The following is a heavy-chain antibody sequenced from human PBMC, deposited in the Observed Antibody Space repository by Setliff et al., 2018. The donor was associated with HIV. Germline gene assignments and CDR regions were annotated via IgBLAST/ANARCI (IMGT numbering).Heavy chain of an antibody. CDR1: GGSFSSYG. J-gene: IGHJ4*03. D-gene: IGHD3-22*01. CDR2: ISAYNGNT. CDR3: AKDTPTSYDTSGYYDGYFDY. V-gene: IGHV1-18*01. Sequence: ASVKVSCKASGGSFSSYGLSWVRQAPGQGLEWMGWISAYNGNTNYAQKLQGRVTMTTDTSTSTAYMELRSLRSDDTAVYYCAKDTPTSYDTSGYYDGYFDYWGQGTLVTVSS.